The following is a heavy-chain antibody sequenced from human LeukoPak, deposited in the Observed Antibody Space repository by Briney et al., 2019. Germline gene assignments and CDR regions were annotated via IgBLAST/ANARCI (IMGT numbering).Heavy chain of an antibody. J-gene: IGHJ4*02. CDR3: ARNFPYSKLDY. D-gene: IGHD6-13*01. V-gene: IGHV4-34*01. Sequence: SETLSLTCAVSGGSFTSYYWSWIRQPPGKGLEWIGEIYHSGRTNSNPSLESRVTISVDTSKSQFSLQLTSMTAADTAVYFCARNFPYSKLDYWGQGTLVTVSS. CDR1: GGSFTSYY. CDR2: IYHSGRT.